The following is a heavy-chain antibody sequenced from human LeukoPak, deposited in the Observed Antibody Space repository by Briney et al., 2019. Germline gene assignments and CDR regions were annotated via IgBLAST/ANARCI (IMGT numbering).Heavy chain of an antibody. V-gene: IGHV1-46*01. CDR3: ARAVGPRGGNWFDP. Sequence: ASVKVSCKASGYTFTSYFIHWVRQAPGQGLEWMGVVNPSSGSTTYSQKFQGRVTMTRDTSTSTVYMDLSSLGSEDTAVYYCARAVGPRGGNWFDPWGQGTLVTVSS. D-gene: IGHD1-26*01. J-gene: IGHJ5*02. CDR2: VNPSSGST. CDR1: GYTFTSYF.